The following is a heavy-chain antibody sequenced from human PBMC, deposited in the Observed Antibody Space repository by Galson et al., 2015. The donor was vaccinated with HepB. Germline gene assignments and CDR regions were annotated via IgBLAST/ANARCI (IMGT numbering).Heavy chain of an antibody. D-gene: IGHD3-10*01. CDR3: ASAWFGELFPAY. Sequence: SVKVSCKASGYTFTSYAMHWVRQAPGQRLEWMGWINAGNGNTKYSQKFQGRVTITRDTSASTAYMELSSLRSEDTAVYYCASAWFGELFPAYWGQGTLVTVSS. V-gene: IGHV1-3*01. J-gene: IGHJ4*02. CDR2: INAGNGNT. CDR1: GYTFTSYA.